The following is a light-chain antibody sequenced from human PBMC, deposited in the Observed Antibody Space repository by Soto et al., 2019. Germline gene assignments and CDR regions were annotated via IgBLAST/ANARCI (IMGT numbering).Light chain of an antibody. CDR1: SSDVRACIC. CDR3: SSYTSSSAYV. CDR2: NVY. V-gene: IGLV2-14*03. J-gene: IGLJ1*01. Sequence: QSVLTQGASVSGSPGQSITISSTGTSSDVRACICVSWHQQHPGKAPKLMIYNVYDRPSGVSNRFSGSKSGNTPSLTISGLQAEDEADYYCSSYTSSSAYVFGTGTKVTVL.